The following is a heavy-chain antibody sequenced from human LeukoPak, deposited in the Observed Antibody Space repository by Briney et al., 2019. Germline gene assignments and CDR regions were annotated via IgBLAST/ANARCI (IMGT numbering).Heavy chain of an antibody. CDR1: GGSISSYY. V-gene: IGHV4-59*01. J-gene: IGHJ3*02. Sequence: SETLSLTCTVSGGSISSYYWSWIRQPPGKGLEWIGYIYYSGSTNYNPSLKSRVTMSVDTSKNQFSLKLSSVTAADTAVYYCARALVTTRAFDIWGQGTMVTVSS. CDR2: IYYSGST. D-gene: IGHD4-17*01. CDR3: ARALVTTRAFDI.